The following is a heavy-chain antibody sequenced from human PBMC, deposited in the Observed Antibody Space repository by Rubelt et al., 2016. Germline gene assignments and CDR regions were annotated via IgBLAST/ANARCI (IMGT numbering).Heavy chain of an antibody. CDR3: AREPKWYTYGDPPRYFDL. CDR1: GGSISTYY. D-gene: IGHD5-18*01. J-gene: IGHJ2*01. V-gene: IGHV4-59*01. Sequence: QVQLQESGPGLVKPSETLSLTCTVSGGSISTYYWSWIRQPPGKGLEWIGYIYYSGSTNYNPSLKSRVTLSVDTSKNQFSLKLSSVTAADAAVYYCAREPKWYTYGDPPRYFDLWGRGTLVTVSS. CDR2: IYYSGST.